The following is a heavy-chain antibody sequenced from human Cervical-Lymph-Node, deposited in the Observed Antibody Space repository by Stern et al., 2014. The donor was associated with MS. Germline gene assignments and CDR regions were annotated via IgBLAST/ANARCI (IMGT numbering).Heavy chain of an antibody. J-gene: IGHJ6*02. V-gene: IGHV4-59*08. Sequence: VQLEESGPGLVKPSETLSLTCTVSGGSISSYYWSWIRQPPGKGLEWIGYIYYSGSTNYNPSLKSRVTISVDTPKTQFSLKLSSVTAADTAVYYCARLGPSGPPGVMDVWGQGTTVTVSS. CDR3: ARLGPSGPPGVMDV. CDR1: GGSISSYY. D-gene: IGHD2-15*01. CDR2: IYYSGST.